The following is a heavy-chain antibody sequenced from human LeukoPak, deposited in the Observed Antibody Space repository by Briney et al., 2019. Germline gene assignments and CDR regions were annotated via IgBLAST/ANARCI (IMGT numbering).Heavy chain of an antibody. Sequence: SETLSLTCTVSGGSISSNNYYWTWIRQPPGKGLEWIGNIYYSGSTIYNPSLKSRVTMSVDTSKNHFSLRLSSVTAADMAVYYCARHIGYSGFLDPWGQGTLVTVSS. D-gene: IGHD5-12*01. CDR2: IYYSGST. J-gene: IGHJ5*02. CDR1: GGSISSNNYY. CDR3: ARHIGYSGFLDP. V-gene: IGHV4-39*01.